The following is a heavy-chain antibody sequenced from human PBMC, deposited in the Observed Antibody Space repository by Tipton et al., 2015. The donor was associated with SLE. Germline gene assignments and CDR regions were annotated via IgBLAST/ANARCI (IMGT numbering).Heavy chain of an antibody. J-gene: IGHJ2*01. CDR2: INHSGST. D-gene: IGHD4/OR15-4a*01. CDR3: ASYGEVWYFDL. CDR1: GGSFSGYY. V-gene: IGHV4-34*01. Sequence: TLSLTCAVYGGSFSGYYWSWIRQPPGKGLEWIGKINHSGSTHYNPSLKSRVTISVDTSKNQFSLKLSSVTAADTAVYYCASYGEVWYFDLWGRGTLVTVSS.